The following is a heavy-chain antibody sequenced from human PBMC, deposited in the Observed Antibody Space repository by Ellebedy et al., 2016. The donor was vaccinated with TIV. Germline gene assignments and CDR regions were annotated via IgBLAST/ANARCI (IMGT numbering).Heavy chain of an antibody. Sequence: GGSLRLXXAASGFTFSSYVMSWVRQAPGKGLEWVSVISGSGDSIYYADSVRGRFTISRDNSKNTLYLQMNSLRAEDTAVYYCAKDRSVVVIAMGHDAFDIWGQGTMVTVSS. V-gene: IGHV3-23*01. CDR3: AKDRSVVVIAMGHDAFDI. CDR2: ISGSGDSI. D-gene: IGHD2-21*01. CDR1: GFTFSSYV. J-gene: IGHJ3*02.